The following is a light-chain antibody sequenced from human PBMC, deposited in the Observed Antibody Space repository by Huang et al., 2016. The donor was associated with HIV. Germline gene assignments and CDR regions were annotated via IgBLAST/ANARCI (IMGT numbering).Light chain of an antibody. CDR1: AGVSNN. V-gene: IGKV3D-15*01. CDR2: GAS. J-gene: IGKJ1*01. Sequence: IVMTQSPATLSVSPGVRATLSCRASAGVSNNVAWYQQRPGQTPRRLIHGASTRHTGIPAKFSGRGSGTEFTLTITSLQPEDSAVYYCQQYNNWPPWTFGPGTQVEI. CDR3: QQYNNWPPWT.